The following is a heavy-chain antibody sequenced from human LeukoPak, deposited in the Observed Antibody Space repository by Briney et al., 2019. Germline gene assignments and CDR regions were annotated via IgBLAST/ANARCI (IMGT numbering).Heavy chain of an antibody. D-gene: IGHD4-17*01. CDR3: AKEVYPDYGDSYFDC. J-gene: IGHJ4*02. CDR2: IYYSGST. CDR1: GGSISSYY. V-gene: IGHV4-59*12. Sequence: PSETLSLTCTVSGGSISSYYWSWIRQPPGKGLEWIGYIYYSGSTNYNPSLKSRVTISVDTSKNQFSLKLSSVTAADTAVYYCAKEVYPDYGDSYFDCWGQGTLVTVSS.